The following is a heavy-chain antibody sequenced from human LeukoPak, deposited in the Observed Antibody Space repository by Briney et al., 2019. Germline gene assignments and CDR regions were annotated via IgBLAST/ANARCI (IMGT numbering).Heavy chain of an antibody. D-gene: IGHD1-1*01. V-gene: IGHV3-66*01. CDR3: AREGNWNDASP. CDR1: GGSISSSSYY. J-gene: IGHJ5*02. CDR2: IYSGGST. Sequence: ETLSLTCTVSGGSISSSSYYWGWIRQPPGKGLEWVSVIYSGGSTYYADSVKGRFTISRDNSKNTLYLQMNSLRAEDTAVYYCAREGNWNDASPWGQGTLVTVSS.